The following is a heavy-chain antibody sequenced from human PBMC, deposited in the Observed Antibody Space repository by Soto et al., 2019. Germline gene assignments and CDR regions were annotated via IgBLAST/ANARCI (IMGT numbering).Heavy chain of an antibody. CDR1: GFTFSDYA. D-gene: IGHD2-2*01. V-gene: IGHV3-23*01. CDR3: AKSFCSSSSCFFLWVDP. J-gene: IGHJ5*02. CDR2: ISGTGVPT. Sequence: EVQLLESGGGLVQPGGSLRLSCAASGFTFSDYAMSWVRQAPGKGLECLSLISGTGVPTLYAGSVKGRFSVSRDNSKNTLFLEMNDLRVDDTAIDYCAKSFCSSSSCFFLWVDPWGPGTLVTVSS.